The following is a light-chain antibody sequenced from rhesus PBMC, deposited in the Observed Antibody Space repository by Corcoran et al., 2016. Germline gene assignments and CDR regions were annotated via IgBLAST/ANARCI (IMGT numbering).Light chain of an antibody. CDR2: LGS. CDR3: MQTLQAFT. CDR1: QSLLDSDGYTH. Sequence: DIVMTQTPLSLPVTPGEPASISCRSSQSLLDSDGYTHLHWYLQKPGQSPQLLIYLGSNRAFGVPDRVSGSGSGTDFTLKISRVEAEDVGVYCCMQTLQAFTFGPGTKLDIK. V-gene: IGKV2-78*01. J-gene: IGKJ3*01.